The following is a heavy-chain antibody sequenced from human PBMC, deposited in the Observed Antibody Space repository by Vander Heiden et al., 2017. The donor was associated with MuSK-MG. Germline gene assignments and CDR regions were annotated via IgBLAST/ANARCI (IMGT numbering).Heavy chain of an antibody. V-gene: IGHV3-30*02. CDR3: AKDRLRTMVRPPFDI. Sequence: QVQLVESGGGVVQPGGSLRLSCAASGFSFSCYGMHWVRQAPGKGLEWLAFIRYDGSNKYYADSVKGRFTISRDNSKNTLYLQMNSLRAEDTAVYYCAKDRLRTMVRPPFDIWGQGTMVTVSS. CDR1: GFSFSCYG. D-gene: IGHD3-10*01. J-gene: IGHJ3*02. CDR2: IRYDGSNK.